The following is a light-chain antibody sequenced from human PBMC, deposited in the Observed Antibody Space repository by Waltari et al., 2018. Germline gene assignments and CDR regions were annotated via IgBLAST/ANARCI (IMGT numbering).Light chain of an antibody. Sequence: TCRASQGISSYLACYQQKPGKAPNLLIYAAFTLQSGVPSRFSGSGSGTDFTLTISSLQPEDFATYYCQQFNTYPLTFGQGTRLEIK. J-gene: IGKJ5*01. CDR2: AAF. CDR1: QGISSY. CDR3: QQFNTYPLT. V-gene: IGKV1-9*01.